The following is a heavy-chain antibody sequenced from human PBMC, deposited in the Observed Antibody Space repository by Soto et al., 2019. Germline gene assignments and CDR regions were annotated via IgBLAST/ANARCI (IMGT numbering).Heavy chain of an antibody. Sequence: PSETLSLTCTVSGGSISSGDYYWSWIRQPPGKGLEWIGYIYYSGSTYYNPSLKSQVTISVDTSKNQFSLKLTSVTAADTAVYFCARLWWSYYFDYWGQGALVTDSS. CDR1: GGSISSGDYY. CDR3: ARLWWSYYFDY. CDR2: IYYSGST. V-gene: IGHV4-30-4*01. D-gene: IGHD3-16*01. J-gene: IGHJ4*02.